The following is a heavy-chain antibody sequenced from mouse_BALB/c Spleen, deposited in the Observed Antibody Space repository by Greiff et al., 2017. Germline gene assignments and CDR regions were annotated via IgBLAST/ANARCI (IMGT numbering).Heavy chain of an antibody. D-gene: IGHD4-1*01. CDR1: GFNIKDYY. Sequence: EVKLVESGAELVRSGASVKLSCTASGFNIKDYYMHWVKQRPGQGLEWIGWIDPENGDTEYAPKFQGKATMTADTSSNTAYLQLSSLTSEDTAVYYCNAWDSWFAYWGQGTLVTVSA. V-gene: IGHV14-4*02. J-gene: IGHJ3*01. CDR2: IDPENGDT. CDR3: NAWDSWFAY.